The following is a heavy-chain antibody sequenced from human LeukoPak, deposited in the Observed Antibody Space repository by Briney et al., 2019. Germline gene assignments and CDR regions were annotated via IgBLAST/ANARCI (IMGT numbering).Heavy chain of an antibody. D-gene: IGHD5-24*01. Sequence: GASVKVSCKASGGTFSSYAISWVRQAPGQGLEWMGGIIPIFGTANYAQKFQGRVTITADESTSTAYMELSSLRSEDTAVHYCARDNSVRDEAWWFNPWGQGTLVTVSS. J-gene: IGHJ5*02. CDR2: IIPIFGTA. CDR1: GGTFSSYA. CDR3: ARDNSVRDEAWWFNP. V-gene: IGHV1-69*13.